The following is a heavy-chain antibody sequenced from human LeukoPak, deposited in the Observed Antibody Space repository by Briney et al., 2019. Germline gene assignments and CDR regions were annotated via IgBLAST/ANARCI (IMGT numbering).Heavy chain of an antibody. Sequence: PSETLSLTCTVSGGSISSYYWSWIRQPAGKGLEWIGRIYTSGSTNYNPSLKSRVTMSVDTSKNQFSLKLSSVTAADTAVYYCAREVTIFGSGYYYYYYMDVWGKGTTVTVSS. J-gene: IGHJ6*03. CDR2: IYTSGST. CDR3: AREVTIFGSGYYYYYYMDV. V-gene: IGHV4-4*07. CDR1: GGSISSYY. D-gene: IGHD3-3*01.